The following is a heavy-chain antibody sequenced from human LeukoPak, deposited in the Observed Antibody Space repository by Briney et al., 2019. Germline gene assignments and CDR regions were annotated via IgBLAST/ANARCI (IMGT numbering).Heavy chain of an antibody. CDR3: ARAHGSTRSYRFLFDY. CDR1: GFTFSTYA. V-gene: IGHV3-30*04. D-gene: IGHD2-2*01. Sequence: GGSLRLSCAASGFTFSTYAMHWVRQAPGKGLEWVTFISSDGRNEYYADSVKGRVTISRDNSKNTLYLQMHSLRTEDTAVYYCARAHGSTRSYRFLFDYWGQGTLVTVSS. CDR2: ISSDGRNE. J-gene: IGHJ4*02.